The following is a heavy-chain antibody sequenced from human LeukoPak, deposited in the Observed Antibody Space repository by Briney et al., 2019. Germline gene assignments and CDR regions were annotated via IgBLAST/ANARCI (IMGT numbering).Heavy chain of an antibody. CDR1: GGSISSYY. Sequence: PSETLSLTCTVSGGSISSYYWSWIRQPPGKGLEWIAYIYDSGSTNYNPSLKSRVTISVDMPKNQFSLKLSSVTAADTAVYYCARGSARSGYGMDVWGQGTTVTVSS. J-gene: IGHJ6*02. D-gene: IGHD3-10*01. CDR2: IYDSGST. V-gene: IGHV4-59*08. CDR3: ARGSARSGYGMDV.